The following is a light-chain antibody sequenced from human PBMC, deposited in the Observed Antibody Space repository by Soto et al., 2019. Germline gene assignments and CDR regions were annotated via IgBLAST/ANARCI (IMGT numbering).Light chain of an antibody. V-gene: IGLV2-11*01. CDR1: SSDVGGYNY. Sequence: QSALTQPRSVSGSPGQSVTISCTGTSSDVGGYNYVSCYQQHPGKAPKLMIYDVSKRPSGAPDRFSGSKSGNTASLTISGLPAEDEADYYCCSYAGSYLEIFGVGTKLTVL. CDR2: DVS. CDR3: CSYAGSYLEI. J-gene: IGLJ2*01.